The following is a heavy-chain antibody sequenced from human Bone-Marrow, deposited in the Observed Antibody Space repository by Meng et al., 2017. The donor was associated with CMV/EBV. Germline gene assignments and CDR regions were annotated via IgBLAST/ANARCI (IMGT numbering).Heavy chain of an antibody. Sequence: GESLKISCAASGFTVSSNYMSWVRQAPGKGLEWVSVIYSGGSTYYADSVKGRFTISRDNSKNTLYLQMNSLRAEDTAVYYCASTGGHWYFDLWGRGTLVTVPS. CDR1: GFTVSSNY. J-gene: IGHJ2*01. D-gene: IGHD3-10*01. V-gene: IGHV3-66*02. CDR2: IYSGGST. CDR3: ASTGGHWYFDL.